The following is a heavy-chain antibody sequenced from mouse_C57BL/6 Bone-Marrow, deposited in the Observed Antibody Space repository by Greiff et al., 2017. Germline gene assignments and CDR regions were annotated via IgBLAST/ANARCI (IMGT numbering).Heavy chain of an antibody. V-gene: IGHV1-82*01. J-gene: IGHJ2*01. Sequence: VQLQQSGPELVKPGASVKISCKASGYAFSSSWMNWVKQRPGKGLEWIGRIYPGDGDTNYNGKFKGKATLTADKSSSTAYMQLSSLTSEDSAVYFCVSGVLRYYFDYWGQDTTLAVSS. CDR3: VSGVLRYYFDY. D-gene: IGHD1-1*01. CDR2: IYPGDGDT. CDR1: GYAFSSSW.